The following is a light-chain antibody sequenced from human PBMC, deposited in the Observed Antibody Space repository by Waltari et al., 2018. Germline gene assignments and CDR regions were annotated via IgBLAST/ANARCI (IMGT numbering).Light chain of an antibody. Sequence: EIVMTQSPATVSVSPGERATLSCRASQSVSSNLAWYQQKPGQAPRLLIYGASTRATGIPVRFSGSGSGTEFTLTISSLQSEDFGLYYCQQYNNWPLTVTFGQGTRLDIK. CDR2: GAS. CDR3: QQYNNWPLTVT. J-gene: IGKJ5*01. V-gene: IGKV3D-15*01. CDR1: QSVSSN.